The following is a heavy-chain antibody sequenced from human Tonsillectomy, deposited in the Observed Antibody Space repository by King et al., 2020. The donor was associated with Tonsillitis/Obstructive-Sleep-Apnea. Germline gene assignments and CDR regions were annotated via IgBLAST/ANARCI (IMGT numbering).Heavy chain of an antibody. J-gene: IGHJ4*02. CDR2: IVVGSGNT. CDR1: GFTFTRSA. D-gene: IGHD3-10*01. Sequence: VQLVESGPEVKKPGNSVKVSCKASGFTFTRSAVQWVRQARGQRLEGIGWIVVGSGNTYYAQKFQERFTITRDISKSTASLGLSSLRSEDTAFYYCAEGNYDGSGSFFGYWGQGTLVTVSS. V-gene: IGHV1-58*01. CDR3: AEGNYDGSGSFFGY.